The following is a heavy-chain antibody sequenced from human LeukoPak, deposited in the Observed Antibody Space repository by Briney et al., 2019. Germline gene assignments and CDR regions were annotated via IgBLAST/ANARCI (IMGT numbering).Heavy chain of an antibody. D-gene: IGHD3-22*01. CDR1: GCSFTSYW. V-gene: IGHV5-51*01. Sequence: GESLKISCKGSGCSFTSYWVGWVRQMPGEGLEWMGIIYPGDSDTRYSPSFQGQVTISADKSISTAYLQWSSLKASDTAMYYCARREYYDSSGYYSLSHYYYGMDVWGQGTTVTVSS. J-gene: IGHJ6*02. CDR2: IYPGDSDT. CDR3: ARREYYDSSGYYSLSHYYYGMDV.